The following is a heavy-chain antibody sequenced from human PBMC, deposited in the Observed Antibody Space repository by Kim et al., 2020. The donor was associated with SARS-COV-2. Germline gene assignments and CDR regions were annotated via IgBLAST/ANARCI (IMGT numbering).Heavy chain of an antibody. CDR3: ASEREFYSSSFDY. D-gene: IGHD6-6*01. J-gene: IGHJ4*02. V-gene: IGHV4-4*07. Sequence: NPSLKSRVTMSVDPSKNQFSLKLSSVTAADTAVYYCASEREFYSSSFDYWGQGTLVTVSS.